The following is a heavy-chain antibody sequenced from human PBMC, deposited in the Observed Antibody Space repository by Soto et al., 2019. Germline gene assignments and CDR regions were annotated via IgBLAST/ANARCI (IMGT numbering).Heavy chain of an antibody. J-gene: IGHJ6*02. CDR2: INPSGGST. D-gene: IGHD3-10*01. CDR3: AREGRGNSKVLLWFGEYYYYYGMDV. CDR1: GYTFTSYY. Sequence: ASVKVSCKASGYTFTSYYMHWVRQAPGQGLEWMGIINPSGGSTSYAQKFQGRVTMTRDTSTSTVYMELSSLRSEDTAMYYCAREGRGNSKVLLWFGEYYYYYGMDVWGQGTTVTVSS. V-gene: IGHV1-46*01.